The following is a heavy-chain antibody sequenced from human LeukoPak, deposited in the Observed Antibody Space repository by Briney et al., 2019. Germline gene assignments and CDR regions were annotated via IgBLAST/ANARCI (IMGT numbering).Heavy chain of an antibody. V-gene: IGHV1-18*01. J-gene: IGHJ5*02. D-gene: IGHD3-3*01. CDR1: GYTFTNSG. CDR3: ARVATIFGVVRGRFDP. CDR2: ISTYNGNT. Sequence: GASVKVSCKTSGYTFTNSGISWVRQAPGQGLEWMGWISTYNGNTNYAQKIRGRVTMATDTSTSTAYMELRSLRSDDTAMYYCARVATIFGVVRGRFDPWGQGTLVIVSS.